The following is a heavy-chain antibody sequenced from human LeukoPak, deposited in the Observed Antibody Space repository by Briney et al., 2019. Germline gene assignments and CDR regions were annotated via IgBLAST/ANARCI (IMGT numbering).Heavy chain of an antibody. J-gene: IGHJ3*02. Sequence: SQTLSLTCTVSGGSISSGDYYWSWIRQPPGKGLEWIGYIYYSGSTNYNPSLKSRVTISVDTSKNQFSLKLSSVTAADTAVYYCARGQSSGWYLVVGAFDIWGQGTMVTVSS. CDR2: IYYSGST. CDR3: ARGQSSGWYLVVGAFDI. D-gene: IGHD6-19*01. V-gene: IGHV4-30-4*08. CDR1: GGSISSGDYY.